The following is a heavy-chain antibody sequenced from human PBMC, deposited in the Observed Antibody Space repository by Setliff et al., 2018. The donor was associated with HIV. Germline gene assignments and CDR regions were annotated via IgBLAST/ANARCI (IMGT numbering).Heavy chain of an antibody. Sequence: GSLRLSCAASGFTFSSYSMNWIRQSPGKGLEWIAEVHHTGYLNYNPSLKSRVTISVDTSTNQFSLKLSSVTAADTAVYYCARGRRSSGWYVYHWGQGTLVTVSS. J-gene: IGHJ4*02. D-gene: IGHD6-19*01. CDR2: VHHTGYL. CDR3: ARGRRSSGWYVYH. CDR1: GFTFSSYS. V-gene: IGHV4-34*01.